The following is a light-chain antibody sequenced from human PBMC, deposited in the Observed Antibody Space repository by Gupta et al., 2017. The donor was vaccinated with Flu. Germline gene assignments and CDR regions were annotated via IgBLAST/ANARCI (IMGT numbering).Light chain of an antibody. V-gene: IGLV2-14*01. J-gene: IGLJ2*01. CDR2: EVD. CDR1: SSDIGNYNY. Sequence: ITISSTGTSSDIGNYNYVYWYQHHPVKAPQLVIYEVDNRPAGVASRFSASKSANTASLTISVLTADDEADYYSSSYTVSSTVVFGGGTNVTVL. CDR3: SSYTVSSTVV.